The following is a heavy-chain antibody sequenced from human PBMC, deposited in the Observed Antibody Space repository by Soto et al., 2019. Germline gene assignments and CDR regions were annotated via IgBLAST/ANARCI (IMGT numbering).Heavy chain of an antibody. V-gene: IGHV4-39*01. CDR3: ANGRGVS. CDR2: IYYSGST. CDR1: RRSIDSTSYY. D-gene: IGHD3-10*01. Sequence: SATLYLTSTSPRRSIDSTSYYWGWIRQPPGKGLECIGSIYYSGSTYYNPSLKIRVTISVDTPKNQFSLKLSSVTAADTAVYYCANGRGVSWGQGTLVTVS. J-gene: IGHJ4*02.